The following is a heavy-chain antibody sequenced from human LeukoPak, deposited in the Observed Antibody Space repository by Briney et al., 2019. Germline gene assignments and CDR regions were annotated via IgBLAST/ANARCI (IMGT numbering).Heavy chain of an antibody. Sequence: GASVKVSCKASGYTFTTYAMNWVRQAPGQGLEWMGWINTDTRNPTYAQGSTGRFVFSLDTSVSTAYLQISSLKAEDTAVYFCARTYYYGSGSYKIDAWGQGTLVTVSS. V-gene: IGHV7-4-1*02. D-gene: IGHD3-10*01. CDR3: ARTYYYGSGSYKIDA. CDR1: GYTFTTYA. J-gene: IGHJ5*02. CDR2: INTDTRNP.